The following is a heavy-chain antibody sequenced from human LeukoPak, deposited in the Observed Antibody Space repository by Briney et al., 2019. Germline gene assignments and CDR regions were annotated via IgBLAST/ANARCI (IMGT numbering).Heavy chain of an antibody. D-gene: IGHD3-22*01. Sequence: PGGSLRLSCAASGFTFSSYSMNWVRQAPGKGLEWVSLISWDGVYTYYVDSVRGRFTISRDNSKNSLYLQMNSLRTEDTALYYCAKGYFDSSGYYLDYWGQGTLVTVSS. J-gene: IGHJ4*02. V-gene: IGHV3-43*01. CDR1: GFTFSSYS. CDR3: AKGYFDSSGYYLDY. CDR2: ISWDGVYT.